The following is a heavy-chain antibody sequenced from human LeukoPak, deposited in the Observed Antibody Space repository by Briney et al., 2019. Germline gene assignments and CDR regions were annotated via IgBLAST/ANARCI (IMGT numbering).Heavy chain of an antibody. CDR3: ARESTRERPGC. D-gene: IGHD5/OR15-5a*01. CDR1: GFTFDDYA. V-gene: IGHV3-9*01. J-gene: IGHJ4*02. CDR2: ISWNSGSI. Sequence: GGSLRLSCAASGFTFDDYAMHWVRQAPGKGLEWVSGISWNSGSIGYADSVKGRFTISRDNAKNSLYLQMNSLRAEDTAVYYCARESTRERPGCWGQGTLVIVSS.